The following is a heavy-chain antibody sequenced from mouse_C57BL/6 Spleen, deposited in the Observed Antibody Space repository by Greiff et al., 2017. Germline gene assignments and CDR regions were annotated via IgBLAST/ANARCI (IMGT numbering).Heavy chain of an antibody. CDR3: THRMGTTGDY. CDR2: IDPENGDT. D-gene: IGHD2-14*01. V-gene: IGHV14-4*01. CDR1: GFNIKDDY. Sequence: EVKLMESGAELVRPGASVKLSCTASGFNIKDDYMHWVKQRPEQGLEWIGWIDPENGDTEYASKFQGKATITADTSSNTAYLQLSSLTSEDTAVYYCTHRMGTTGDYWGQGTSVTVSS. J-gene: IGHJ4*01.